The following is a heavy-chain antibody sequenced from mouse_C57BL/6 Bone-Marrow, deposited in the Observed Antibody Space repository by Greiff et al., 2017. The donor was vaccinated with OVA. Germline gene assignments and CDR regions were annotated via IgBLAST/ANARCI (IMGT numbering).Heavy chain of an antibody. CDR1: GYAFSRYW. CDR2: IYPGDGDT. CDR3: ARSITTFDY. Sequence: QVQLQQSGAELVKPGASVKISCKASGYAFSRYWMNWVRQRPGKGLAWIGQIYPGDGDTNYNGKFKGKATLTADKSSSTAYMQLSSLTSEDSAVYFCARSITTFDYWGQGTTRTVSS. V-gene: IGHV1-80*01. J-gene: IGHJ2*01. D-gene: IGHD1-1*01.